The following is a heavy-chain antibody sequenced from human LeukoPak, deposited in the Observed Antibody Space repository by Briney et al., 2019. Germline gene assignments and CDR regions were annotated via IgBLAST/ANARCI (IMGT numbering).Heavy chain of an antibody. V-gene: IGHV3-15*01. Sequence: GGSLRLSCAASGFTFSNAWMSWVRQAPGKGLEWVGRIKSKTDGGTTDYAAPVKGRFTISRDDSKNTLYLQMNSLKTEDTAVYYCTTCYSLYYYMDVWGKGTTVTVSS. CDR2: IKSKTDGGTT. CDR3: TTCYSLYYYMDV. CDR1: GFTFSNAW. D-gene: IGHD2-2*02. J-gene: IGHJ6*03.